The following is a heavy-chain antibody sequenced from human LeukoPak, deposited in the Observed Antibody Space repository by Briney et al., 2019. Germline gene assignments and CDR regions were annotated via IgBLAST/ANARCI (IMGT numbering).Heavy chain of an antibody. CDR1: GFTFSSYS. CDR3: VRDWGYDSSGYWQKYFDT. D-gene: IGHD3-22*01. V-gene: IGHV3-74*01. Sequence: GGSLRLPCAASGFTFSSYSMNWVRQAPGKGLVWVSRINHDGSNTNYADSVKGRFTISRDNAKNTVYLQMNSLRAEDTAVYYCVRDWGYDSSGYWQKYFDTWGQGTLVTVSS. CDR2: INHDGSNT. J-gene: IGHJ4*02.